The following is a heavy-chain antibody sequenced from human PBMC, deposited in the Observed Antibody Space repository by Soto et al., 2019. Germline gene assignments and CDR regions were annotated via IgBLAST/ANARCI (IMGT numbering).Heavy chain of an antibody. V-gene: IGHV1-69*13. CDR3: ASPEPGIAARAAGYYYYGMGV. CDR2: IIPIFGTA. D-gene: IGHD6-6*01. Sequence: GASVKVSCKASGGTFSSYAISWVRQAPGQGLEWMGGIIPIFGTANYAQKFQGRVTITADESTSTAYMELSSLRSEDTAVYYCASPEPGIAARAAGYYYYGMGVWGQGTTVTVSS. CDR1: GGTFSSYA. J-gene: IGHJ6*02.